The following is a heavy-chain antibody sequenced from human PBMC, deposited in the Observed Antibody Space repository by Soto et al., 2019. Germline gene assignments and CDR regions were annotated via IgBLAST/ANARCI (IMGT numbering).Heavy chain of an antibody. J-gene: IGHJ6*02. CDR2: IYYSGST. V-gene: IGHV4-31*03. Sequence: PSETLSLTCTVSGGSNSSGGYYWSWIREHPGKGLEWIGYIYYSGSTYYNPSLKSRVTISVDTAKNQFSLKLSSVTAADTAVYYCARDHGYGDYRYGMDVWGQGTTVTVSS. CDR3: ARDHGYGDYRYGMDV. CDR1: GGSNSSGGYY. D-gene: IGHD4-17*01.